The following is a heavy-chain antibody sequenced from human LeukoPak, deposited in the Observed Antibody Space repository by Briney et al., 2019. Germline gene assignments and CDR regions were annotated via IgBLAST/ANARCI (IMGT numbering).Heavy chain of an antibody. J-gene: IGHJ4*02. CDR1: GFIFDSFW. V-gene: IGHV3-7*04. CDR2: INQAGSVQ. CDR3: ARAVRGGADTY. D-gene: IGHD3-10*02. Sequence: AGGSLRLSCAASGFIFDSFWMTWVRQAPGKGPEWLANINQAGSVQNYVDSVRGRFTISRDNAKNSLFLQMNSLRAEDTAVYYCARAVRGGADTYWGQGTLVAVSS.